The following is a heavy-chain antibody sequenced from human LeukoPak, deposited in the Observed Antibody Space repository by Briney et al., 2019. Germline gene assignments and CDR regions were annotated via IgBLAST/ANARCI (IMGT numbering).Heavy chain of an antibody. V-gene: IGHV4-30-2*01. J-gene: IGHJ6*02. CDR2: IYHSGST. CDR1: GGSISSGGYS. CDR3: ARTSSSWVYGMDV. D-gene: IGHD6-13*01. Sequence: PSETLSLTCAVSGGSISSGGYSWSWIRQPPGKGLEWIGYIYHSGSTYYNPSLKSRVTISVDRSKNQFSLKLSSVTAADTAVYYCARTSSSWVYGMDVWGQGTTVTVSS.